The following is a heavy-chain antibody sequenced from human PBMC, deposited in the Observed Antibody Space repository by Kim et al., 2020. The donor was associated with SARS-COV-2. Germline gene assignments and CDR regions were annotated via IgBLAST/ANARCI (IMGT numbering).Heavy chain of an antibody. J-gene: IGHJ4*02. Sequence: GGSLRLSCAASGFTFSSYGMHWVRQAPGKGLKWVAVISYDGSNKYYVDSVKGRFTISRDNSKNTLYLQMNSLRPEDTAVYYCAKPPWNYYDSSGYFDYWGQGTLVTVSS. CDR3: AKPPWNYYDSSGYFDY. CDR2: ISYDGSNK. V-gene: IGHV3-30*18. D-gene: IGHD3-22*01. CDR1: GFTFSSYG.